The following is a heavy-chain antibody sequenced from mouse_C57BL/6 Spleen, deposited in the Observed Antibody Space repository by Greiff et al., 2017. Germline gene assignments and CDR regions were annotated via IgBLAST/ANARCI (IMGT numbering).Heavy chain of an antibody. Sequence: EVQLQQPGAELVRPGASVKLSCTASGFNINDYYMHWVKQRPEQGLEWIGRIDPEDGDTEYAPKFQGKATMTVDTSSNTPYLQLSSLTSEDTAVYFCTTGNYGSSFAYWGQGTLVTVSA. D-gene: IGHD1-1*01. CDR1: GFNINDYY. CDR3: TTGNYGSSFAY. V-gene: IGHV14-1*01. CDR2: IDPEDGDT. J-gene: IGHJ3*01.